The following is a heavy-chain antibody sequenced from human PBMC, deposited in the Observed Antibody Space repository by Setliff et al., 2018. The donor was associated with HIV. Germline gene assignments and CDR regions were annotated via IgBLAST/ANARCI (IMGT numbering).Heavy chain of an antibody. Sequence: GGSLRLSCAASGFTFSSYEMNWVRQAPGKGLQWVSCISGSGSIIYYADSVKGRFTISRDTAKNSLYLQMNSLRAEDTAVYYCARVHDGSGTTEPYYYMDVWGKGTTVTVSS. V-gene: IGHV3-48*03. J-gene: IGHJ6*03. CDR3: ARVHDGSGTTEPYYYMDV. D-gene: IGHD3-10*01. CDR2: ISGSGSII. CDR1: GFTFSSYE.